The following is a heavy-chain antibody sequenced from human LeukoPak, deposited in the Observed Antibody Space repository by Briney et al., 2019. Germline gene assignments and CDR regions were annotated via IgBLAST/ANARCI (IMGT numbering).Heavy chain of an antibody. J-gene: IGHJ4*02. V-gene: IGHV4-39*01. CDR1: GVSISTSSYY. D-gene: IGHD6-13*01. CDR2: IYYSGST. CDR3: ARSPGIAAAGFYYFDY. Sequence: SETLSLTCTVSGVSISTSSYYWGWIRQPPGKGLEWIGSIYYSGSTYYNPSLKSRVTISVDTSKNQFSLKLSSVTAADTAVYYCARSPGIAAAGFYYFDYWGQGTLVTVSS.